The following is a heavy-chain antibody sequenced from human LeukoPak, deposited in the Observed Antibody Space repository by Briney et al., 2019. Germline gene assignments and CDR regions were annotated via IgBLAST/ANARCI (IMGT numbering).Heavy chain of an antibody. CDR1: GGSINSGGYF. D-gene: IGHD3-10*01. V-gene: IGHV4-30-4*08. CDR2: IYYTGST. CDR3: ASGEGGFGEFLYYFDY. J-gene: IGHJ4*02. Sequence: SETLSLTRTVSGGSINSGGYFWNWIRQHPGRGLEWIGSIYYTGSTSYYPSLKSRVTISVDTSKNQFSLKLSSVTAADTAVYYCASGEGGFGEFLYYFDYWGQGTLVTVSS.